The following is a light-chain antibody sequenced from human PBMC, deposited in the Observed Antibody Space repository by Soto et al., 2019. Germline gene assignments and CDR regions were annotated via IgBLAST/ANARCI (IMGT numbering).Light chain of an antibody. CDR1: QSVMSD. Sequence: EIVMTQSPATLSVSPGERATVSCRSSQSVMSDLAWYQQRPGQAPRLLIYDASTRAAGIPARFIGSGSGTEFTLTISSLQSEDFAVYHCQQYNNWPPFTFGPGTKVDIK. V-gene: IGKV3-15*01. J-gene: IGKJ3*01. CDR3: QQYNNWPPFT. CDR2: DAS.